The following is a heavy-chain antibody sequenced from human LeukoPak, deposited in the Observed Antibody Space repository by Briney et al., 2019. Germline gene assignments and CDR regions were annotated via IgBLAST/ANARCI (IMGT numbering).Heavy chain of an antibody. J-gene: IGHJ4*02. V-gene: IGHV4-61*02. CDR2: IYTSGST. CDR3: ARAHSYGVRGYFDY. Sequence: SQTLSLTCTVSGGSISSGSYYWSWIRQPAGKGLEWIGRIYTSGSTNYNPPLKSRVTISVDTSKNQFSLKLSSVTAADTAVYYCARAHSYGVRGYFDYWGQGTLVTVSS. D-gene: IGHD5-18*01. CDR1: GGSISSGSYY.